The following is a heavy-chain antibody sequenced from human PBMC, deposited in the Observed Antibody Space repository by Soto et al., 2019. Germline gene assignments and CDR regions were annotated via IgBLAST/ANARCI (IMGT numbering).Heavy chain of an antibody. V-gene: IGHV4-59*01. J-gene: IGHJ4*02. Sequence: PSETLSLTCTVSDISIGNYYFNWTRQPPGKGLEWIGYIYYSGSTNYNPSLKSRVTISLDTSKDQFSLKLSSVTAADTAVYFCATYSHLGANSADFDNRGQGTLVTVSS. CDR3: ATYSHLGANSADFDN. D-gene: IGHD2-21*01. CDR1: DISIGNYY. CDR2: IYYSGST.